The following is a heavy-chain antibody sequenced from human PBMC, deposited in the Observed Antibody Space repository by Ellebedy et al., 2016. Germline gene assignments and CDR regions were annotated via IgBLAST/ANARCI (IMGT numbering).Heavy chain of an antibody. CDR1: GYSFIDYY. V-gene: IGHV1-2*02. Sequence: ALVKVSCXASGYSFIDYYMYWVRQAPGQGLQWMGWINPNSGRTNFAQKFQDRVTMTRDTSITTAYMDLNRLTSDDTAVYYCARGDEGPFDYWGQGTLVTVSS. CDR3: ARGDEGPFDY. J-gene: IGHJ4*02. CDR2: INPNSGRT.